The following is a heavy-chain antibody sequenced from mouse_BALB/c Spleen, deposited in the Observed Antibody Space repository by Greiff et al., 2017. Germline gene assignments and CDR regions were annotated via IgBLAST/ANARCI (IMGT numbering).Heavy chain of an antibody. Sequence: EVTLVESGGGLVKPGGSLRLSCAASGFTFSSYAMSWVRQTPEKRLECVATISSGGSYTYYPDSVKGRFTISRDNAKNTLYLQMSSLRSEDTAMYYCARRGGRDYFAYWGQGTTLTVSA. CDR3: ARRGGRDYFAY. V-gene: IGHV5-9-3*01. J-gene: IGHJ2*01. CDR1: GFTFSSYA. D-gene: IGHD3-3*01. CDR2: ISSGGSYT.